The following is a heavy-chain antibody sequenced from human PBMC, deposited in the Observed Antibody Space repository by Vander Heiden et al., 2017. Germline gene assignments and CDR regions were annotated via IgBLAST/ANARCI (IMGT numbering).Heavy chain of an antibody. CDR2: ISSTDNTM. CDR1: GFTFSDHY. Sequence: QVQLVDSGGDLVKPGGSLRLSCAASGFTFSDHYMGWIRQAPGNGLEWISYISSTDNTMYYADSVKGRFTISRDNAKRSLYLQMKSLRAEDTAIYYCARGFYYGRSGSFDYWGQGTLVTVSS. CDR3: ARGFYYGRSGSFDY. V-gene: IGHV3-11*01. J-gene: IGHJ4*02. D-gene: IGHD3-22*01.